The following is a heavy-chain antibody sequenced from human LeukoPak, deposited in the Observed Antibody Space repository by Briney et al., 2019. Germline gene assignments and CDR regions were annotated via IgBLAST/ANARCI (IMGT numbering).Heavy chain of an antibody. CDR1: GFTFSYAR. CDR3: TTTITTAGFDY. Sequence: GGSLRLSCAASGFTFSYARMSWVRQAPGKGLEWVGLIKSKTDGGTTDYAAPVKGRFTISRDDSENTLYLQMNTMKTEDSAVYYCTTTITTAGFDYWGQGTLVTVSS. CDR2: IKSKTDGGTT. V-gene: IGHV3-15*01. D-gene: IGHD6-13*01. J-gene: IGHJ4*02.